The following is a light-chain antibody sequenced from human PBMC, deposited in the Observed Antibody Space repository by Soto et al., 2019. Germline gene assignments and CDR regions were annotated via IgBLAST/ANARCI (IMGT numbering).Light chain of an antibody. J-gene: IGLJ3*02. Sequence: HSALTQPASVSGSPGQSITISCTGTNSDIGNYNFVSWYQQHPGKAPKLMISEVKKRPSGVSNRFSGSKSGNTASLTISGLQTEDEADYSCCSFAGGHTWVFGGGTKLTVL. CDR3: CSFAGGHTWV. CDR2: EVK. CDR1: NSDIGNYNF. V-gene: IGLV2-23*02.